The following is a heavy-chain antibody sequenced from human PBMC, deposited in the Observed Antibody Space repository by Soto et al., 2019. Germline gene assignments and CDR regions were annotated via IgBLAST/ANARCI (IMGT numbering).Heavy chain of an antibody. D-gene: IGHD6-13*01. CDR1: GFTFSSYG. Sequence: QVQLVESGGGVVQPGRSLRLSCAASGFTFSSYGMHWVRQAPGKGLAWVAVISYDGSNKYYADSVKGRFTISRDNSKNTLYLQMNSLRAEDTAVYYCAKAAAGHDWGQGTLVTVSS. CDR2: ISYDGSNK. V-gene: IGHV3-30*18. CDR3: AKAAAGHD. J-gene: IGHJ4*02.